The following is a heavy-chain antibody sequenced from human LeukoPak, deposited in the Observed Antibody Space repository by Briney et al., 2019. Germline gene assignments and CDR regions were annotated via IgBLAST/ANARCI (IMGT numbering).Heavy chain of an antibody. Sequence: GASVKVSCKASGYTFTSYGISWVRQAPGQGLEWMGWISAYNGNTNYAQKLQGRVTMTTDTSTSTAYMELRSLRSDDTAVYYCARDGAYYGSGSYHYWGQGTRSPSPQ. V-gene: IGHV1-18*01. CDR2: ISAYNGNT. J-gene: IGHJ4*02. CDR1: GYTFTSYG. D-gene: IGHD3-10*01. CDR3: ARDGAYYGSGSYHY.